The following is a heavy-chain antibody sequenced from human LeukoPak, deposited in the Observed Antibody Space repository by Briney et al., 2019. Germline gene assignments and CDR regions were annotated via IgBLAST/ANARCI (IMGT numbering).Heavy chain of an antibody. CDR1: GGSISSSNW. D-gene: IGHD2-2*01. V-gene: IGHV4-4*02. J-gene: IGHJ3*02. CDR2: IYHSGST. Sequence: SGTLSLTCAVSGGSISSSNWWSWVRQPPGKGLEWIGEIYHSGSTNYNPSLKSRVTISVDKSKNQFSLKLSSVTAADTAVYYCASVVPAAIYAFDIWGQGTMVTVSS. CDR3: ASVVPAAIYAFDI.